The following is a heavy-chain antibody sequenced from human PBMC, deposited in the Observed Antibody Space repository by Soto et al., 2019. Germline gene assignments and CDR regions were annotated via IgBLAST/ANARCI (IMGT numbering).Heavy chain of an antibody. Sequence: QVQLVESGGGGVQPGRSLRLSCAASGFTFIKYGIHWVRQAPGKGLEWVAAISYDGSNKYYGDSVKGRFTISRDNSKNTLYLQMNSLRAEDSAVYFCARRGASYFYYMDVWGEGTTVTVSS. CDR1: GFTFIKYG. D-gene: IGHD3-16*01. CDR2: ISYDGSNK. V-gene: IGHV3-30*03. J-gene: IGHJ6*03. CDR3: ARRGASYFYYMDV.